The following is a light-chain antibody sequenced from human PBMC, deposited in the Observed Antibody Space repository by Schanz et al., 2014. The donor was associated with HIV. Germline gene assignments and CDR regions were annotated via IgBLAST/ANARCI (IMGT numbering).Light chain of an antibody. CDR1: QTISNS. CDR3: LQYNDYAYT. Sequence: DIQLTQSPALLSASVGDRVTITCRASQTISNSLAWYQQRPGKAPKVLIYAASTLQRGVPSRFSGSGSGTEFTLTISSLQPEDFATYYCLQYNDYAYTFGQGTKLEIK. J-gene: IGKJ2*01. V-gene: IGKV1-9*01. CDR2: AAS.